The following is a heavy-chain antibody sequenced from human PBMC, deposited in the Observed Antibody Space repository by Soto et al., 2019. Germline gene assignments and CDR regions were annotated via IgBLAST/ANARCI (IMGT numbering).Heavy chain of an antibody. CDR1: GFTFSSYA. Sequence: GGSLRLSCAASGFTFSSYAMSWVRQAPGKGLEWVSAISGSGGSTYYADSVKGRFTISRDNSKNTLYLQMNSLRAEDTAVYYCAKSGELRLFYYYMDVWGKGTTVTAP. D-gene: IGHD1-7*01. J-gene: IGHJ6*03. V-gene: IGHV3-23*01. CDR2: ISGSGGST. CDR3: AKSGELRLFYYYMDV.